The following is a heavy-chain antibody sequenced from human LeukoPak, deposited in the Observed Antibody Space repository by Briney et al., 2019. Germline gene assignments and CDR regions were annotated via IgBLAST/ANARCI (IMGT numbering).Heavy chain of an antibody. CDR1: GGTFSSYA. D-gene: IGHD3-22*01. CDR2: IIPILGIA. V-gene: IGHV1-69*04. CDR3: ARGPRITMIVGPFDY. Sequence: SVKVSCEASGGTFSSYAISWVRQAPGQGLEWMGRIIPILGIANYAQKFQGRVTITADKSTSTAYMELSSLRSEDTAVYCCARGPRITMIVGPFDYWGQGTLVTVSS. J-gene: IGHJ4*02.